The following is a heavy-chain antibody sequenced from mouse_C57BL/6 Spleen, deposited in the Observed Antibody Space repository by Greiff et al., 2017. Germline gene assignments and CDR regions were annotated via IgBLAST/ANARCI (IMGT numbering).Heavy chain of an antibody. V-gene: IGHV1-62-2*01. CDR1: GYTFTEYT. D-gene: IGHD1-1*01. J-gene: IGHJ4*01. CDR2: FYPGSGSI. CDR3: ARHEDGSSYVYAMDY. Sequence: VHLVESGAELVKPGASVKLSCKASGYTFTEYTIHWVKQRSGQGLEWIGWFYPGSGSIKYNEKFKDKATLTADKSSSTVYMELSRLTSEDSAVYFCARHEDGSSYVYAMDYWGQGTSVTVSS.